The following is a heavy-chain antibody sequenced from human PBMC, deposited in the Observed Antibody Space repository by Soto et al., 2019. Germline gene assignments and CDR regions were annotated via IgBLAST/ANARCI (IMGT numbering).Heavy chain of an antibody. Sequence: GGSLRLSCAASGFTFSSYGMHWVRQAPGKGLEWVAVIWYDGSNKYYADSVKGRFTISRDNSKNTLYLQMNSLRAEDTAVYYCARDPPESTKGSIDYWGQGTLVTVSS. V-gene: IGHV3-33*01. CDR2: IWYDGSNK. D-gene: IGHD3-10*01. CDR3: ARDPPESTKGSIDY. J-gene: IGHJ4*02. CDR1: GFTFSSYG.